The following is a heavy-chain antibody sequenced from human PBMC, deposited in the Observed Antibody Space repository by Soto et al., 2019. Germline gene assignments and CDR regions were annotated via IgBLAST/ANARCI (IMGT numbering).Heavy chain of an antibody. D-gene: IGHD2-2*01. J-gene: IGHJ5*02. V-gene: IGHV3-23*01. CDR3: AKGGPYCTSTNCYAASWFDP. CDR1: GFTFSNNA. Sequence: EVQQLESGGGLVQPGESLRISCAASGFTFSNNAMSWVRQAPGRGLEWVSSIASGGSTYYADSAKGRFTISKDNSKNMLFLQMNSLRPEDTAVYYCAKGGPYCTSTNCYAASWFDPWGQGTLVTVSS. CDR2: SIASGGST.